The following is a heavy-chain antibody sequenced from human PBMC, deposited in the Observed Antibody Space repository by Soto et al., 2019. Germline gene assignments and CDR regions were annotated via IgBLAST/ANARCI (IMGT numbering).Heavy chain of an antibody. V-gene: IGHV3-23*01. Sequence: PGGSLRLSCAASGSTFTSYVMSWVRQAPGKGLEWVAGISGGGSTAFYADSVKGRFTISRDNAKNTVVLQMDSLRAEDTAIYYCAKDSNKYSSSLRGRYFDYWGQGTLVTVSS. D-gene: IGHD3-22*01. J-gene: IGHJ4*03. CDR2: ISGGGSTA. CDR3: AKDSNKYSSSLRGRYFDY. CDR1: GSTFTSYV.